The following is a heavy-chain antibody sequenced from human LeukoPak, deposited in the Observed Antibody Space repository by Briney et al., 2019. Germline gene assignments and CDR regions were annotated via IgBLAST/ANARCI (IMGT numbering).Heavy chain of an antibody. CDR3: ARDGWSEMGTILREVVSDY. CDR1: GYTFTSYY. CDR2: INPSGGST. D-gene: IGHD5-24*01. V-gene: IGHV1-46*01. J-gene: IGHJ4*02. Sequence: ASVKVSCKASGYTFTSYYMHWVRQAPGQGLEWMGIINPSGGSTSYAQKFQGRVTMTRDTSTSTLYMELSSLRPEDTAVYYCARDGWSEMGTILREVVSDYRGQGTLVTVSS.